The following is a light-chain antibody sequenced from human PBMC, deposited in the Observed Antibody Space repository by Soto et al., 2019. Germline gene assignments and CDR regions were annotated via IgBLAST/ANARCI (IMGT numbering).Light chain of an antibody. J-gene: IGKJ5*01. CDR1: QSVTSNF. Sequence: ENVVTQSPGTLSLSPGEGATLSCRATQSVTSNFLAWYQQKPGQAPSLLIHTASSRAAGIPDRFSGSGSGTDFTLTISRLEPEDFAVYYCQQYAWSPITFGQRTRLEI. CDR2: TAS. CDR3: QQYAWSPIT. V-gene: IGKV3-20*01.